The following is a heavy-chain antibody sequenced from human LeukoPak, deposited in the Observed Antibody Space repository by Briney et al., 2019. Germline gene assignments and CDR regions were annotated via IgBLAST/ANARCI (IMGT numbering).Heavy chain of an antibody. CDR1: GGSISSYY. D-gene: IGHD1-26*01. V-gene: IGHV4-59*12. CDR2: IYYSGST. CDR3: ARDLVGATDY. J-gene: IGHJ4*02. Sequence: SETLSLTCTVSGGSISSYYWSWIRQPPGKGLEWIGYIYYSGSTNYNPSLKSRVTISVDTSKNQFSLNLSSVTAADTAVYYCARDLVGATDYWGQGTLVTVSS.